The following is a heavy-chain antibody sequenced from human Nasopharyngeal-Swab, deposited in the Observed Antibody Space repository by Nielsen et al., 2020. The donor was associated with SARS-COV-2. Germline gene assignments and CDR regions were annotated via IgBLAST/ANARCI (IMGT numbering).Heavy chain of an antibody. D-gene: IGHD4-17*01. CDR1: GFTFSSSG. V-gene: IGHV3-30*18. Sequence: GESLKIPCAASGFTFSSSGMDSVRQAPGKGLEGVAVISYDGSNEYYGDSVKGRFTISRDNSKNTLYLQMNSLRVDDTAVYYCAKDVHGDYGEIDYWGQGILVTVSS. CDR2: ISYDGSNE. CDR3: AKDVHGDYGEIDY. J-gene: IGHJ4*02.